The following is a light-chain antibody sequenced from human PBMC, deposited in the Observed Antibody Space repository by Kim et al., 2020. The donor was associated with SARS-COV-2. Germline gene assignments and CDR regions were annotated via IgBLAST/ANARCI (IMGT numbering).Light chain of an antibody. Sequence: DIQMTQSPLSLSASVGDRVTITCRASQRITSHLNWYQQKPGEAPKLLIHDASSLLGGVPSRFSGSGSETDFTLTISSLQPEDNATYYYQKSYTNPPLTFGGGTKVDIK. CDR2: DAS. V-gene: IGKV1-39*01. CDR3: QKSYTNPPLT. CDR1: QRITSH. J-gene: IGKJ4*01.